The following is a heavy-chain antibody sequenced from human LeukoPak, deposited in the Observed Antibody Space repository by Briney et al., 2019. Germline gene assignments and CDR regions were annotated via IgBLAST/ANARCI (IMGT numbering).Heavy chain of an antibody. CDR2: IYTSGST. CDR1: GGSISSYY. Sequence: SETLSLTCTVSGGSISSYYWSWIRQPAGKGLEWIGRIYTSGSTNYNSSLKSRVTMSVDTSKNQFSLKLSSVTAADTAVYYCARDRRGRPDDFWSGYYTGIGWFDPWGQGTLVTVSS. V-gene: IGHV4-4*07. CDR3: ARDRRGRPDDFWSGYYTGIGWFDP. D-gene: IGHD3-3*01. J-gene: IGHJ5*02.